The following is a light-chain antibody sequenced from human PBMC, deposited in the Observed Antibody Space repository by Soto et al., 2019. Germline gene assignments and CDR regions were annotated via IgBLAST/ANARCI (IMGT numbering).Light chain of an antibody. CDR2: KAS. J-gene: IGKJ4*01. CDR3: RQTVSYPAT. CDR1: QSISNS. V-gene: IGKV1-5*03. Sequence: DIQMTQSPSTLSASVGDRVTITCRASQSISNSLAWYQQKPGKAPNLLIYKASSLKSGVPSRFSGSGSGTDFTLTISTLSTDYFATYYCRQTVSYPATFGGGTKGEMK.